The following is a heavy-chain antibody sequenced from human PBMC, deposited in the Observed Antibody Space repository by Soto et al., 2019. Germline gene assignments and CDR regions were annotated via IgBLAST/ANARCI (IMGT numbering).Heavy chain of an antibody. V-gene: IGHV4-59*01. J-gene: IGHJ4*02. CDR1: GDSISSYY. CDR3: ARGLNPHSGYDLIFDY. CDR2: ISYSGST. D-gene: IGHD5-12*01. Sequence: QVQLQESGPGLVKPSETLSLTCTVSGDSISSYYWTWIRQPPGKGLEWIGYISYSGSTKYNPSLKSRVTISVDPSKNQFSLKLRSVTAADTAVYYCARGLNPHSGYDLIFDYWGQGTLVTVSS.